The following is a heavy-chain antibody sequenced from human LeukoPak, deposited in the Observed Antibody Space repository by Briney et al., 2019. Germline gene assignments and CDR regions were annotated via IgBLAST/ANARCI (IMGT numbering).Heavy chain of an antibody. CDR2: ISSNGGST. D-gene: IGHD3-10*01. J-gene: IGHJ2*01. V-gene: IGHV3-64D*09. CDR3: VKLAAPGAIWYFDL. CDR1: GFTFSNYA. Sequence: GGSLRLSCSASGFTFSNYAMHWVRQAPGKGLKDVSGISSNGGSTYFADSVRDRFTISRDNSKNTLYLQMSSLRTEDTAMYYCVKLAAPGAIWYFDLWGRGTLVTVSS.